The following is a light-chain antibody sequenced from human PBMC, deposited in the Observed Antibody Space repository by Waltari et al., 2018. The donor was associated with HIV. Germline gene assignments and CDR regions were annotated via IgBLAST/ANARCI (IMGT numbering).Light chain of an antibody. CDR1: ALTKGS. J-gene: IGLJ1*01. V-gene: IGLV3-10*01. CDR3: YSTDNSGSHRGV. CDR2: EDT. Sequence: SFELTQPPSVSVSPGQTATIACSGNALTKGSPYWYRQKSGQAPELVLYEDTKRPSVIPERFHGSRSGTTATLIISRAQAEDEGDYYCYSTDNSGSHRGVFGTGT.